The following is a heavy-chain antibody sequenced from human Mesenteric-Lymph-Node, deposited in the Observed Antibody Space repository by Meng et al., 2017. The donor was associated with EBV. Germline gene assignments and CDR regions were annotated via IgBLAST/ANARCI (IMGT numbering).Heavy chain of an antibody. CDR1: GGSFSGYH. Sequence: VQLPQVGAGLLEPSETLSLTCEASGGSFSGYHWSWIRQPPGKGLEYIGEISQSGDTTYNPSLKSRVTISVDRSRNQFSLKMASVTAADTAVYYCARGAIFGIVITYFDYWSQGTRVTVSS. D-gene: IGHD3-3*02. J-gene: IGHJ4*02. CDR3: ARGAIFGIVITYFDY. V-gene: IGHV4-34*01. CDR2: ISQSGDT.